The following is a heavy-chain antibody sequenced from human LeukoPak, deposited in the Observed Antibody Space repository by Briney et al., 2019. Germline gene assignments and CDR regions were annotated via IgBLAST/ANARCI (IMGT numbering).Heavy chain of an antibody. D-gene: IGHD5-12*01. CDR3: ARRGYSGYVPFDY. CDR2: IRWNSGSI. J-gene: IGHJ4*02. CDR1: GFTFDDYA. V-gene: IGHV3-9*01. Sequence: GGSLRLSCAASGFTFDDYAMHWVRRAPGKGLEWVSGIRWNSGSIGYADSVKGRFTISRDNAKNSLYLQMNSLRAEDTALYYCARRGYSGYVPFDYWGQGTLVTVSS.